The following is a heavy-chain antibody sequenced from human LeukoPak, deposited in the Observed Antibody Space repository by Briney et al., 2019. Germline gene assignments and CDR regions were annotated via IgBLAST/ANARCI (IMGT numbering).Heavy chain of an antibody. J-gene: IGHJ5*02. CDR1: GGFISSYY. D-gene: IGHD3-10*01. Sequence: SETLSLTCTVSGGFISSYYWSWIRQPAGKGLEWIERIYTSGSTNYNPSLKSRVTMSVDTSKNQFSLKLNSVTAADTAVYYCARGIRLGYGSGRDWFDPWGQGTLVTVSS. V-gene: IGHV4-4*07. CDR3: ARGIRLGYGSGRDWFDP. CDR2: IYTSGST.